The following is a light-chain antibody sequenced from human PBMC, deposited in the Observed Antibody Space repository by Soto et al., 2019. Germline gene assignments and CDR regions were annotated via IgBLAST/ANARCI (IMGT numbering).Light chain of an antibody. J-gene: IGKJ1*01. V-gene: IGKV3-15*01. CDR3: QQYNNLPTWT. CDR2: RAS. Sequence: EIVLTQSPAALSVSPGDSATLSCRASQSVSNNLAWYQQRPGQAPTLLIYRASERATGVPDRFSGRGSGTEFTLTISSLQSDDFVVYFCQQYNNLPTWTFGQGTKVEI. CDR1: QSVSNN.